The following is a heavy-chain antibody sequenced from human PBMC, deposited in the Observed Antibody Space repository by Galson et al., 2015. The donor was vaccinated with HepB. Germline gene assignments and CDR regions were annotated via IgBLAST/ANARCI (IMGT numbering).Heavy chain of an antibody. CDR1: GGSISSYY. Sequence: SETLSLTCTVSGGSISSYYWIWIRQPPGKGLEWIGYIYYSGSTNYNPSLKSRVTMSVDTSKNQFSLKLSSVTAADTAVYYCARAIKYCSSTSCYRSLYYYYYMDVWGKGTTVTVSS. CDR3: ARAIKYCSSTSCYRSLYYYYYMDV. V-gene: IGHV4-59*01. CDR2: IYYSGST. J-gene: IGHJ6*03. D-gene: IGHD2-2*01.